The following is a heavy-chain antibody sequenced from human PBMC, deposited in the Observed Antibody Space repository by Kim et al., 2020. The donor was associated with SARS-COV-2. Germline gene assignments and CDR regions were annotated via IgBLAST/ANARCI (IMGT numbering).Heavy chain of an antibody. Sequence: GGSLRLSCAASGFTFGDYAMHWVRQGPGKGLEWVSGISWNSGSRRYADSVKGRFTISRDNAKTSLYLQMTSLRPEDTALYYCARDFRSLGGYDFWSGYTGRYDFYGMDVWGQGTTVTVSS. J-gene: IGHJ6*02. CDR2: ISWNSGSR. D-gene: IGHD3-3*01. CDR3: ARDFRSLGGYDFWSGYTGRYDFYGMDV. CDR1: GFTFGDYA. V-gene: IGHV3-9*01.